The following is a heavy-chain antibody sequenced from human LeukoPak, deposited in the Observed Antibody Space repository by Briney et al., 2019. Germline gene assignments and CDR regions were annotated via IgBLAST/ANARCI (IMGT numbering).Heavy chain of an antibody. J-gene: IGHJ4*02. Sequence: GGSLRLSCAASAFTFSSYAMSWVRQAPGKGLEWVSAISGSGGSTYYADSVKGRFTISRDNSENTLYLQMNSLRAEDTAVYYCAKGKCSSTSCYASFGFWGQGTLVTVSS. CDR1: AFTFSSYA. D-gene: IGHD2-2*01. CDR2: ISGSGGST. CDR3: AKGKCSSTSCYASFGF. V-gene: IGHV3-23*01.